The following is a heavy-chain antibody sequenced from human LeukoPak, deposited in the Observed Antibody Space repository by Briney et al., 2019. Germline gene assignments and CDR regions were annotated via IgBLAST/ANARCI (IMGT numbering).Heavy chain of an antibody. J-gene: IGHJ4*02. CDR2: ISHSGST. Sequence: PSQTLSLTCAVSGDSLSSGVYSWNWIRQPPGKGLEWIGHISHSGSTYYNPSLKSRVTISVDRSKNQFSLKLTSVTAAGTAVYYCARGDVIVHYFDYWGQGTLVTVSS. CDR1: GDSLSSGVYS. V-gene: IGHV4-30-2*01. CDR3: ARGDVIVHYFDY. D-gene: IGHD3-22*01.